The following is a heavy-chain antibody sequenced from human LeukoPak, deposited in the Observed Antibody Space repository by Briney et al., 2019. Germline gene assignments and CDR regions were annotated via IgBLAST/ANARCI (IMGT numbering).Heavy chain of an antibody. V-gene: IGHV5-51*01. CDR2: IYPGDSDT. J-gene: IGHJ6*03. D-gene: IGHD3-10*01. CDR3: ARLPGGGSYYYYMDV. CDR1: GYSFTSYW. Sequence: GESLKISCKGSGYSFTSYWTGWVRQMPGKGLEWMGIIYPGDSDTRYSPSFQGQVTISADKSISTAYLQWSSLKASDTAMYYCARLPGGGSYYYYMDVWGKGTTVTVSS.